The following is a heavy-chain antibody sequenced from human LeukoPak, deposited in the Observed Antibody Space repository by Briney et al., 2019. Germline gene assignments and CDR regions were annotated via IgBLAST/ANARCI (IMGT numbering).Heavy chain of an antibody. CDR2: FDPEDGET. V-gene: IGHV1-24*01. D-gene: IGHD6-13*01. Sequence: ASVKVSCKVSGYTLTELSMHWVRQAPGKGLEWMGGFDPEDGETIYAQKFQGRVTMTEDTSTDTAYMELSSLRSEDTAVYYCARGLHGYSSSWALDAFDIWGQGTMVTVSS. CDR1: GYTLTELS. CDR3: ARGLHGYSSSWALDAFDI. J-gene: IGHJ3*02.